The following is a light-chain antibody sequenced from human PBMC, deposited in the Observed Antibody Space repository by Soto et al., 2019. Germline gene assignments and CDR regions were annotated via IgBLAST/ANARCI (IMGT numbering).Light chain of an antibody. V-gene: IGLV2-14*01. CDR3: GSWDSSLSAYV. J-gene: IGLJ1*01. CDR2: EVS. CDR1: SSDVGGYNY. Sequence: QSVLTQPASVSGSPGQSITISCTGTSSDVGGYNYVSWYQQHPGKAPKLMIYEVSNRPSGVSNRFSGSKSGNTASLTISGLQAGDEADYYCGSWDSSLSAYVFGTGTMVTVL.